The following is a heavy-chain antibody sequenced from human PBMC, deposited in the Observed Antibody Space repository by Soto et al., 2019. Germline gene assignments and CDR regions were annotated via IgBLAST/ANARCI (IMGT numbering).Heavy chain of an antibody. CDR2: IYYSGST. V-gene: IGHV4-59*08. CDR3: ARQVESETTISEINWFDP. D-gene: IGHD4-4*01. J-gene: IGHJ5*02. CDR1: GGSISSYY. Sequence: SETLSLTCTVSGGSISSYYWSWIRQPPGKGLEWIGYIYYSGSTNYNPSLKSRVTISVDTSKNQFSLKLSSVTAADTAVYYCARQVESETTISEINWFDPWGQGTLVTVSS.